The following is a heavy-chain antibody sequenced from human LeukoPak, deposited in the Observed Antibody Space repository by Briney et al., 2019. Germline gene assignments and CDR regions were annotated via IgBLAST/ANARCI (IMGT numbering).Heavy chain of an antibody. D-gene: IGHD2-2*01. J-gene: IGHJ4*02. CDR3: ARDSGEAEVPAAMFDY. CDR1: GGSFSGYY. V-gene: IGHV4-34*01. Sequence: SETLSLTCAVYGGSFSGYYWSWIRQPPGKGLEWIGEINHSGSTNYNPSLKSRVTISVDTSKNQFSLKLSSVTAADTAVYYCARDSGEAEVPAAMFDYWGQGTLVTVSS. CDR2: INHSGST.